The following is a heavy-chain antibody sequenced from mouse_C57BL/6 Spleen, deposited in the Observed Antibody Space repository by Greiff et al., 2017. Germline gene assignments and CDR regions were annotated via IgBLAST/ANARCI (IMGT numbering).Heavy chain of an antibody. CDR1: GYTFTSYW. CDR3: AHYDGYPGDY. Sequence: QVHVKQPGAELVKPGASVKMSCKASGYTFTSYWITWVKQRPGQGLEWIGDIYPGSGSTNYNEKFKSKATLTVDTSSSTAYMQLSSLTSEDSAVYYCAHYDGYPGDYWGQGTSVTVAS. V-gene: IGHV1-55*01. CDR2: IYPGSGST. D-gene: IGHD2-3*01. J-gene: IGHJ4*01.